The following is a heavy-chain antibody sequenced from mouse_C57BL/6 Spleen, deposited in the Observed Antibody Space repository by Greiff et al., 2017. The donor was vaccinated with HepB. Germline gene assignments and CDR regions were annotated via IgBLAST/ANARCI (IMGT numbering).Heavy chain of an antibody. CDR2: INPSNGGT. J-gene: IGHJ3*01. CDR3: ARGGYYGSREGAWFAY. Sequence: VKLQQPGTELVKPGASVKLSCKASGYTFTSYWMHWVKQRPGQGLEWIGNINPSNGGTNYNEKFKSKATLTVDKSSSTAYMQLSSLTSEDSAVYYCARGGYYGSREGAWFAYWGQGTLVTVSA. CDR1: GYTFTSYW. V-gene: IGHV1-53*01. D-gene: IGHD1-1*01.